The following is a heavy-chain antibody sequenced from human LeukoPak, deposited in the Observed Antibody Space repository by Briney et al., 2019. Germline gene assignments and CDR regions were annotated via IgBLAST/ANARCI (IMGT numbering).Heavy chain of an antibody. CDR1: GYTFTSYD. V-gene: IGHV1-8*01. D-gene: IGHD3-10*01. J-gene: IGHJ4*02. CDR2: MNPNSGNT. CDR3: ARHPPYGSRSWGSYYFDY. Sequence: GASVKVSCKASGYTFTSYDINWVRQATGQGLEWMGWMNPNSGNTGYAQKFQGRVTMTRNTSISTAYMELSSLRSEDTAVYYCARHPPYGSRSWGSYYFDYWGQGTLVTVSS.